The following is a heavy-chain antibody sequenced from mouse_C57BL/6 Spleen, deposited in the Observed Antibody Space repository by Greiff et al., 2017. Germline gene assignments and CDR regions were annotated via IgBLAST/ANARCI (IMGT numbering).Heavy chain of an antibody. CDR3: ARRRGDYYGSEAY. CDR1: GYTFTDYY. J-gene: IGHJ3*01. Sequence: VQLKESGPVLVKPGASVKMSCKASGYTFTDYYMNWVKQSHGKSLEWIGVINPYNGGTSYNQKFKGKATLTVDKSSSTAYMELNSLTSEDSAVYYCARRRGDYYGSEAYWGQGTLVTVSA. D-gene: IGHD1-1*01. V-gene: IGHV1-19*01. CDR2: INPYNGGT.